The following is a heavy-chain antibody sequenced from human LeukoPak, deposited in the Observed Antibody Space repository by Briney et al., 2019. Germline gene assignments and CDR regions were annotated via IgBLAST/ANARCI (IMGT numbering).Heavy chain of an antibody. CDR3: ARGGLFDRRYYGMDV. D-gene: IGHD3-9*01. J-gene: IGHJ6*02. Sequence: PSETLSLTCTVSGGSISSGGYYWSWIRQHPGKGLEWIGYIYYSGSTYYNPSLKSRVTISVDTSKNQFSLKLSSVTAADTAVYYCARGGLFDRRYYGMDVWGQGTTVTVSS. CDR2: IYYSGST. V-gene: IGHV4-31*03. CDR1: GGSISSGGYY.